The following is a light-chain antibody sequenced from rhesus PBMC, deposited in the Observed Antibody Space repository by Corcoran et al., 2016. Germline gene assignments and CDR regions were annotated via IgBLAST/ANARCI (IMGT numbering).Light chain of an antibody. J-gene: IGKJ1*01. Sequence: DIQMTQSPSSLSASVGDRVTITCQASQSLSNYLNWYQQKPGKIPKLLIYRASSLQSGIPSRFSGSGSGTDFTLTISSLQPEDFAPYYCQQGYSYPWTFGQGTKVEIK. CDR1: QSLSNY. CDR2: RAS. V-gene: IGKV1S9*01. CDR3: QQGYSYPWT.